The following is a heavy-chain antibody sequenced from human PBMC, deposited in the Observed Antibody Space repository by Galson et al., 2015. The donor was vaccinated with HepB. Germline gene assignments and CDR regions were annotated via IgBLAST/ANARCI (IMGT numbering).Heavy chain of an antibody. V-gene: IGHV3-11*06. CDR2: ISSSSSYT. Sequence: SLRLSCAVSGFTFSDYYMSWIRQAPGKGLEWVSYISSSSSYTNYADSVKGRFTISRDNAKNSLYLQMNSLRAEDTAVYYCARSGYSYGIDYWGQGTLVTVCS. CDR1: GFTFSDYY. D-gene: IGHD5-18*01. J-gene: IGHJ4*02. CDR3: ARSGYSYGIDY.